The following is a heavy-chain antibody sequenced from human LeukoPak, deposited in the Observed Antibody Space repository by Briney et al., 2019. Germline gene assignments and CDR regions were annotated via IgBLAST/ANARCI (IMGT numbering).Heavy chain of an antibody. Sequence: PSQTLSLTCTVSGGSISSGSYYWSWIRQPAGKGLEWIGRIYTSGSTNYNPSLKSRVTISVDTSKNQFSLKLSSVTAADTAVYYCARHVREWQFGLWGQGTLVTVSS. V-gene: IGHV4-61*02. CDR1: GGSISSGSYY. CDR2: IYTSGST. D-gene: IGHD3-10*01. J-gene: IGHJ4*02. CDR3: ARHVREWQFGL.